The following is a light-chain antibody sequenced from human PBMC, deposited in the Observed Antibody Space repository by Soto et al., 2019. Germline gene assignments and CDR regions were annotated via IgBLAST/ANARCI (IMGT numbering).Light chain of an antibody. CDR2: DAS. CDR3: QQYNSYRT. V-gene: IGKV1-5*01. J-gene: IGKJ1*01. Sequence: DIQMTQSPSTLSASVVEGVTITCRASQSISSWLAWYQQKPGRAPKLLIYDASTLQSGVPSRFSGSGSGTEFTLTISSLQPDDFATYYCQQYNSYRTFGQGTKVDIK. CDR1: QSISSW.